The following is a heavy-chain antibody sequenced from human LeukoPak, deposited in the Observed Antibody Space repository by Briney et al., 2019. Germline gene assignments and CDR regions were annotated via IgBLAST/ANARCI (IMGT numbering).Heavy chain of an antibody. Sequence: RGSLRLSCAASGFTFSSYAMNWVRQAPGKGLEWVSAITGSGGSTYYADSVKGRFTISRDNSKNTLYLQMKSLRAEDTAVYYCAKDRGYSYGYDYWGQGTLVTVSS. CDR1: GFTFSSYA. V-gene: IGHV3-23*01. J-gene: IGHJ4*02. D-gene: IGHD5-18*01. CDR3: AKDRGYSYGYDY. CDR2: ITGSGGST.